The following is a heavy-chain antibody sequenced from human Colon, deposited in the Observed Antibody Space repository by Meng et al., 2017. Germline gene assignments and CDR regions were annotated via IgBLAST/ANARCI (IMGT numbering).Heavy chain of an antibody. V-gene: IGHV3-66*02. D-gene: IGHD3-16*02. CDR2: LYSGRIT. CDR1: GFTLKNNY. CDR3: ATESFAA. J-gene: IGHJ5*02. Sequence: EVQLVESGGDLVQPGGSLRLSCVVSGFTLKNNYIHWVRQDPVRGLEWVAILYSGRITYYADSVKGRFTISRDDSKNTVHLQMNSLTVDDTALYYCATESFAAWGQGTLVTVPS.